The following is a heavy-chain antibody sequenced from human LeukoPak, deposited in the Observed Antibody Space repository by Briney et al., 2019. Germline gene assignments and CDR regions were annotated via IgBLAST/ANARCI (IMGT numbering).Heavy chain of an antibody. CDR3: ARKAQYNGHYPLDY. CDR1: GFTFTSYS. V-gene: IGHV3-23*01. CDR2: TSDRGDYT. Sequence: GGSLRLSCAASGFTFTSYSMSWVRQAPGKGLEWVSGTSDRGDYTYYADSVKGRFTISRNSSKNTLFLQMNSLRAEDTALYFCARKAQYNGHYPLDYWGQGTLVTVSS. J-gene: IGHJ4*02. D-gene: IGHD1-7*01.